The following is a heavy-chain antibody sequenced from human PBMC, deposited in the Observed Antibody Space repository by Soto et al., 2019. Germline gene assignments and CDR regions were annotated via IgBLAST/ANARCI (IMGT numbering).Heavy chain of an antibody. CDR1: GGSISSSNYY. V-gene: IGHV4-39*01. CDR3: VSAAKWEVLFDF. D-gene: IGHD1-26*01. CDR2: IYYTEGT. J-gene: IGHJ4*02. Sequence: SETLSLTCTVSGGSISSSNYYWAWIRQPPGKGLEWIGNIYYTEGTYYNPSLKSRVTISVDTSKNQVSLKLFSVTAADTAAYYCVSAAKWEVLFDFWGQGTLVTVSS.